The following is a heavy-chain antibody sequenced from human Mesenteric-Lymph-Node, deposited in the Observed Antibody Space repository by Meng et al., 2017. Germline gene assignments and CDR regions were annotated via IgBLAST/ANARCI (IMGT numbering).Heavy chain of an antibody. CDR2: IYYSGST. Sequence: SETLSLTCTVSGGSISSYYWSWIRQPPGKGLEWIGYIYYSGSTNYNPSLKSRVTISVDTSKNQFSLKLSSVTAADTAVYYCARDNSGSYWGDWGQWTLVTVSS. V-gene: IGHV4-59*01. CDR1: GGSISSYY. D-gene: IGHD1-26*01. CDR3: ARDNSGSYWGD. J-gene: IGHJ1*01.